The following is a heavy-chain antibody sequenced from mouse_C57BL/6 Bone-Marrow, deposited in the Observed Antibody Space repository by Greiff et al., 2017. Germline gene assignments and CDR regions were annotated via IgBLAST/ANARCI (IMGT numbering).Heavy chain of an antibody. D-gene: IGHD3-2*02. J-gene: IGHJ3*01. Sequence: VQLQQPGAELVMPGASVKLSCKASGYTFTSYWMHWVKQRPGQGLEWIGETDPSDSYTNYTQKFKGKSTLTVDKSSSTAYMQLSSLTSEDSAVYYCARRSSGFPGFAYWGQGTLVTVSA. CDR1: GYTFTSYW. V-gene: IGHV1-69*01. CDR2: TDPSDSYT. CDR3: ARRSSGFPGFAY.